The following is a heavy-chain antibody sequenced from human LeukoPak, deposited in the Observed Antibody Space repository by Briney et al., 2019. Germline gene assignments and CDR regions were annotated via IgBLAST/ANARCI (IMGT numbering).Heavy chain of an antibody. D-gene: IGHD6-19*01. Sequence: SETLSLTCAVYGGSFSGYYWSWIRQPPGKGLEWMGEINHSGSTNYNPSLKSRVTISVDTSKNQFSLKLSSVTAADTAVYYCARGGKQWLNRYPPRIFDYWGQGTLVTVSS. J-gene: IGHJ4*02. CDR1: GGSFSGYY. CDR2: INHSGST. V-gene: IGHV4-34*01. CDR3: ARGGKQWLNRYPPRIFDY.